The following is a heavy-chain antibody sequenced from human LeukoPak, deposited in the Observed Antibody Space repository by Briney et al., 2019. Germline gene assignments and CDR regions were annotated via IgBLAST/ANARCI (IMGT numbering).Heavy chain of an antibody. CDR1: GYTFTGYY. CDR3: ARGSPSGSYGNWFDP. CDR2: INPSGGST. V-gene: IGHV1-46*01. D-gene: IGHD1-26*01. Sequence: ASVKVSCKASGYTFTGYYMHWVRQAPGQGLEWMGIINPSGGSTSYAQKFQGRVTMTRDTSTSTVYMELSSLRSEDTAVYYCARGSPSGSYGNWFDPWGQGTLVTVSS. J-gene: IGHJ5*02.